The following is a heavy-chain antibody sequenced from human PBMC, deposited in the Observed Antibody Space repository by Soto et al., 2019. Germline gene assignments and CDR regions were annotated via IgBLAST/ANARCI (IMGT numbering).Heavy chain of an antibody. CDR3: ARGLLDYGGNDNWFDP. V-gene: IGHV1-18*01. CDR1: GYTFTSYG. D-gene: IGHD4-17*01. Sequence: ASVKVSCKASGYTFTSYGISWVRQAPGQGLEWMGWISAYNGNTNYAQKLQGRVTMTTDTSTSTAYMELRSLRSDDTAVYYCARGLLDYGGNDNWFDPWGQGTLVTVSS. CDR2: ISAYNGNT. J-gene: IGHJ5*02.